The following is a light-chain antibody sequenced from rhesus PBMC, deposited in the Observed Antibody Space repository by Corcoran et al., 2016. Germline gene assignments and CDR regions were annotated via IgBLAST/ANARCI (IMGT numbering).Light chain of an antibody. J-gene: IGKJ2*01. Sequence: QVILTQSPATLSLSPGERATLSCRASQSVSSSLAWYQQKPGQAPWLLLYGASSRATGIPDRCSGSGSGTEFTLTISSLEPEDFAVYYCQKYSSSPYSFGQGTKVEIK. CDR2: GAS. CDR3: QKYSSSPYS. V-gene: IGKV3-53*01. CDR1: QSVSSS.